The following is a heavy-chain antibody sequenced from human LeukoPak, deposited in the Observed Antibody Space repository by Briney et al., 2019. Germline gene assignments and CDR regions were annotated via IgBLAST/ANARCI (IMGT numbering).Heavy chain of an antibody. CDR3: ARGPPHYDFWSGYYSGSFDY. Sequence: GASVKVSCKASGYTFTSYDINWVRQATGQGLEWMGWMNPNSGNTGYAQKFQGRVTMTRNTSISTAYMELSSLRSEDTAVYYCARGPPHYDFWSGYYSGSFDYWGQGTLVTVSS. CDR1: GYTFTSYD. CDR2: MNPNSGNT. V-gene: IGHV1-8*01. D-gene: IGHD3-3*01. J-gene: IGHJ4*02.